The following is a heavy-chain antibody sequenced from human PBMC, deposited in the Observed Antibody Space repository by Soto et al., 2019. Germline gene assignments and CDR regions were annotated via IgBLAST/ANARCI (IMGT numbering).Heavy chain of an antibody. CDR3: ARSVVSSTRFDS. J-gene: IGHJ5*01. CDR1: GFTFSDYY. D-gene: IGHD2-15*01. V-gene: IGHV3-11*06. CDR2: ISSRNDYT. Sequence: GSLRLSCAASGFTFSDYYMSWIRQAPGKGLEWVSYISSRNDYTNYADSVKGRFTISRDNAKNSLYLQMSSLRADDTAIYYCARSVVSSTRFDSWGQGTLVTVSS.